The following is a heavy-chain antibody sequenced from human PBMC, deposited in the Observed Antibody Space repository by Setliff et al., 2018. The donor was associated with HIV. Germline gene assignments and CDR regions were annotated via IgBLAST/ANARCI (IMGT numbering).Heavy chain of an antibody. V-gene: IGHV4-39*02. CDR2: ISHSGIT. Sequence: SESLSLTCIVSGVSTISSSSSYYWGWIRQPPGKGLEWIGYISHSGITYYNPSLKSRVTISVDTSKNHFSLRLSSVTAADTAVYYCARDEGGPFDYWGQGTLVTVSS. CDR1: GVSTISSSSSYY. CDR3: ARDEGGPFDY. D-gene: IGHD3-16*01. J-gene: IGHJ4*02.